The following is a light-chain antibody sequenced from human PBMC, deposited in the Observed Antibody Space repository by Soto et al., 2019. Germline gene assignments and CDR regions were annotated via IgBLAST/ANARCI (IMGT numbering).Light chain of an antibody. J-gene: IGKJ1*01. CDR2: AAS. CDR1: QSISSY. CDR3: QQSYSTPWT. V-gene: IGKV1-39*01. Sequence: DIQMTQSQSSMSAYVGERVTITGRASQSISSYLNGYQQKPGKAPQLLIYAASSLHSGVPSRFSGSGSGTEFTLANSSRRPQDGATYYRQQSYSTPWTFVQWTKIELK.